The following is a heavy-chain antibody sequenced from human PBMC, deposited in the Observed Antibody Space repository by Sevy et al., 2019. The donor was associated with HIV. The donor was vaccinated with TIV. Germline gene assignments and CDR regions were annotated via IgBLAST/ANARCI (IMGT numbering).Heavy chain of an antibody. V-gene: IGHV1-18*01. CDR1: GYTFTNYG. CDR2: ISAHNGNT. Sequence: ASVKVSCKASGYTFTNYGISWVRQAPGQGLEWMGWISAHNGNTNYAQKLQGRVTMTTDTSTSTASIELRSLRSDDTAMYYCARDLSHTGRFGAFDIWGQGTMVTVSS. CDR3: ARDLSHTGRFGAFDI. D-gene: IGHD3-3*01. J-gene: IGHJ3*02.